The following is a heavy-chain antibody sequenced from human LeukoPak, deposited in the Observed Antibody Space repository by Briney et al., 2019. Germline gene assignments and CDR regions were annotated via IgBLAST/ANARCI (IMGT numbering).Heavy chain of an antibody. CDR3: ARGRELTPVYY. D-gene: IGHD1-26*01. V-gene: IGHV3-74*01. Sequence: AGGSLRLSCTASGFTFGDYAMSWVRQAPGKGLVWVSRINSDGSSTSYADSVKGRFTISRDNAKNTLYLQMNSLRAEDTAVYYCARGRELTPVYYWGQGTLVTVSS. CDR2: INSDGSST. J-gene: IGHJ4*02. CDR1: GFTFGDYA.